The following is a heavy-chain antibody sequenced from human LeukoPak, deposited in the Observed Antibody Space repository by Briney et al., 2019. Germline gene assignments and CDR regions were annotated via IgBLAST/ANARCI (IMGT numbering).Heavy chain of an antibody. CDR2: IYPRDGST. V-gene: IGHV1-46*01. Sequence: ASVKVSCKASGYTFTSNYIHWVRQAPGQGLEWMGMIYPRDGSTSYAQKFQGRVTVTRDTSTSTVHMELSGLRSEDTAVYYCARDQEGFDYWGQGTLVTVFS. J-gene: IGHJ4*02. CDR3: ARDQEGFDY. CDR1: GYTFTSNY.